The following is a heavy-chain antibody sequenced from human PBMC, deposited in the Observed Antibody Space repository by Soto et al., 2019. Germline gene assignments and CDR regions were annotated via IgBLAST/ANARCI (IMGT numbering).Heavy chain of an antibody. CDR1: GGSISSGGYY. Sequence: QVQLQESGPGLVKPSQTLSLTCTVSGGSISSGGYYWSWIRQHPGKGLEWIGYIYYSGSTYYNPSLKSRVTRSVDTSKNQFSLKLSSVTAADTAVYYCARGVVVVPAAMIWFDPWGQGTLVTVSS. CDR3: ARGVVVVPAAMIWFDP. D-gene: IGHD2-2*01. CDR2: IYYSGST. V-gene: IGHV4-31*03. J-gene: IGHJ5*02.